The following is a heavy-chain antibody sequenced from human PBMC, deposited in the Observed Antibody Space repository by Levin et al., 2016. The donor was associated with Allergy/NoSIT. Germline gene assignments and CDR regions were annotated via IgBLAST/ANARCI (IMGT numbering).Heavy chain of an antibody. CDR3: ARGPRMVRGVIGDY. D-gene: IGHD3-10*01. CDR2: IYYSGST. V-gene: IGHV4-31*02. J-gene: IGHJ4*02. Sequence: WIRQPPGKGLEWIGYIYYSGSTYYNPSLKSRVTISVDTSKNQFSLKLSSVTAADTAVYYCARGPRMVRGVIGDYWGQGTLVTVSS.